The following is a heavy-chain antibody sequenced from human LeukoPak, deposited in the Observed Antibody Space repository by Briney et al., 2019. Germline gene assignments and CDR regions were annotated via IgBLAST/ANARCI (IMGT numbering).Heavy chain of an antibody. J-gene: IGHJ6*03. CDR1: GGSISSYY. CDR3: ARVGVLSIVVVSTSHYYYYMDV. V-gene: IGHV4-4*07. CDR2: IYTSGST. Sequence: SETLSLTCTVSGGSISSYYWSWIRQPAGKGLEWIGRIYTSGSTNYNPSLKSRVTMSVDTSKNQFSLKLSSVTAADTAVCYCARVGVLSIVVVSTSHYYYYMDVWGKGTTVTVSS. D-gene: IGHD3-22*01.